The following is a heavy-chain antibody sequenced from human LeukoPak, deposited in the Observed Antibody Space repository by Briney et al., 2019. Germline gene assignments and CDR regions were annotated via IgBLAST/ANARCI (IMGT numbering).Heavy chain of an antibody. CDR2: IKQDGSET. V-gene: IGHV3-7*04. CDR3: VGDRGWQPDY. D-gene: IGHD2-15*01. Sequence: GGSLRLSCGASGLRFSNYWMNWVRQAPGKGLEWVAIIKQDGSETLYADSVKGRFTISRDNAKNSVDLQMNSLRGEDTAVYYCVGDRGWQPDYWGQGTLVTVSS. CDR1: GLRFSNYW. J-gene: IGHJ4*02.